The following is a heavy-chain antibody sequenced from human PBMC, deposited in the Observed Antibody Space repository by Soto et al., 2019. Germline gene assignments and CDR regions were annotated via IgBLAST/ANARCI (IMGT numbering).Heavy chain of an antibody. CDR1: GDTFKNCV. J-gene: IGHJ6*02. D-gene: IGHD3-10*01. Sequence: SVKVSCKASGDTFKNCVISWVRQAPGQGLEWMGGIIPLFGTTDFAQRFQGRLTITTDESTTTAYMELSRLRSEDTATYYCAAELGFGKLSVVWGQGTTVTAP. CDR2: IIPLFGTT. CDR3: AAELGFGKLSVV. V-gene: IGHV1-69*05.